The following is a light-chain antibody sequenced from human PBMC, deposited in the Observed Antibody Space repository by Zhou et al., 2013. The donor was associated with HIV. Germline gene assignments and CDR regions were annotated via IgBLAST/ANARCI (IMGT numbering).Light chain of an antibody. CDR1: QSVSSNY. CDR2: GAS. V-gene: IGKV3-20*01. CDR3: QQYGSSPLT. J-gene: IGKJ1*01. Sequence: EIVLTQSPGTLSLSPGERATLSCRASQSVSSNYLAWYQQQPGQAPRLLIHGASSRATGIPDRFSGSGSGTDFTLTISRLEPEDFAVYYCQQYGSSPLTFGQGTKVGIK.